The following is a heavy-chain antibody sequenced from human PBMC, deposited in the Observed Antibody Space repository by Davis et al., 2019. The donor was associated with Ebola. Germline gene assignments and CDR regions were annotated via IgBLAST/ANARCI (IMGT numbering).Heavy chain of an antibody. CDR1: GYSFTSYW. Sequence: GESLKISCKGSGYSFTSYWISWVRQMPGKGLEWMGRIDPSDSYTNYSPSFQGQVTISADKSISTAYLQWSSLKASDTAMYYCARQDNWNYGSFDYWGQGTLVTVSS. D-gene: IGHD1-7*01. CDR3: ARQDNWNYGSFDY. V-gene: IGHV5-10-1*04. J-gene: IGHJ4*02. CDR2: IDPSDSYT.